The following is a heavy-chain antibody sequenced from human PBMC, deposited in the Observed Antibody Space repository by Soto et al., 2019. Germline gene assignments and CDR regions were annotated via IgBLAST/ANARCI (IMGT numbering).Heavy chain of an antibody. Sequence: QVSLVQSGAEVKKPGASVKFSCRASGYIFSGYAMYWVRQAPGQGLEWMGWINDCNGNIQYSQKFQGQVTLSLDTSATTVSLELTRLTYEATEFYFCARSELRPPLVVPDLWGQGTLVIVSS. CDR1: GYIFSGYA. V-gene: IGHV1-3*01. CDR2: INDCNGNI. D-gene: IGHD2-8*02. J-gene: IGHJ5*02. CDR3: ARSELRPPLVVPDL.